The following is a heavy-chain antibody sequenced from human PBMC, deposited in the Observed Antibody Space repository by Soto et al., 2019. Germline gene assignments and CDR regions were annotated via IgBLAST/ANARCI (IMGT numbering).Heavy chain of an antibody. D-gene: IGHD3-22*01. V-gene: IGHV3-48*01. CDR3: ARPTYYYDSSGPPAY. CDR1: GFTFSTYS. Sequence: PGGSLRLSCAASGFTFSTYSMNWVRQAPGKGLEWVSYISSSSSTIFYTDSVKGRFTVSRDNAKNSLYLQMNSLRAEDTAVYDCARPTYYYDSSGPPAYWGQGT. J-gene: IGHJ4*02. CDR2: ISSSSSTI.